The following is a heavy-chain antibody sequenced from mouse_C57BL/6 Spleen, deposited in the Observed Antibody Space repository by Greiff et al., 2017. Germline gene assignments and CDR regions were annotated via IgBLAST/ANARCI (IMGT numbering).Heavy chain of an antibody. CDR3: VRQGYGYDYAMDY. CDR2: IRSKSNNYAT. Sequence: EVQRVESGGGLVQPKGSLKLSCAASGFSFNTYAMNWVRQAPGKGLAWVARIRSKSNNYATYYADSVKDRFTISRDDSESMLYLQMNNLKTEDTAMYYCVRQGYGYDYAMDYWGQGTSVTVSS. D-gene: IGHD2-2*01. J-gene: IGHJ4*01. V-gene: IGHV10-1*01. CDR1: GFSFNTYA.